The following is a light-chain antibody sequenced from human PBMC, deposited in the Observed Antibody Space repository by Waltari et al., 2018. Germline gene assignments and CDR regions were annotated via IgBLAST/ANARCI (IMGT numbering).Light chain of an antibody. CDR1: SSDVGSYNY. CDR3: SSYAGRNNLV. J-gene: IGLJ2*01. CDR2: EVS. Sequence: QSALTQPPSASGSPGQPVTISCTGTSSDVGSYNYVSWYQQHPGKAPKLMIYEVSKRPSGAPDRFSGSKSGNTASLTVSGLQAEDETDYYCSSYAGRNNLVFGGGTKLTVL. V-gene: IGLV2-8*01.